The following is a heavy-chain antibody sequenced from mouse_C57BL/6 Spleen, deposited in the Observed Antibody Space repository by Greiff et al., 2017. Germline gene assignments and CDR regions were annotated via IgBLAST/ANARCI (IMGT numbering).Heavy chain of an antibody. Sequence: QVHVKQPGAELLKPGASVKMSCKASGYTFHSYWVNWVKQRPGQGLEWIGGIYPCSGSSNYNGKFKRKATLTVDTSSSTAYMQLSSLTSEDSAVYYCARFDSNYRWFAYWGQGTLGTVSA. CDR3: ARFDSNYRWFAY. CDR1: GYTFHSYW. J-gene: IGHJ3*01. CDR2: IYPCSGSS. V-gene: IGHV1-55*01. D-gene: IGHD2-5*01.